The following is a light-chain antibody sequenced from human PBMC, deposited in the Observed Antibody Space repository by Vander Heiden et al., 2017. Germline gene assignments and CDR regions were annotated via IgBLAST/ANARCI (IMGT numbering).Light chain of an antibody. V-gene: IGKV3-20*01. CDR2: GAS. J-gene: IGKJ4*01. Sequence: DIVFTQSPGTLSLSPPERATRSCRASQSGSSSYLAWYQQKPGQAPRLLIYGASSRATGIPDRFSGSGSGTDFTLTISRLEPEDFAVYYCQQYGSSPLTFGGGTKVEIK. CDR3: QQYGSSPLT. CDR1: QSGSSSY.